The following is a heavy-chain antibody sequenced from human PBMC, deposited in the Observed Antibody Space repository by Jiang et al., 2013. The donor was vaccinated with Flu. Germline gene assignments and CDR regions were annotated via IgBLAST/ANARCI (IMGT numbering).Heavy chain of an antibody. CDR3: ARNTAYHFDY. CDR1: GSIFTNKY. J-gene: IGHJ4*02. Sequence: VQLVESGAEVKKPGESLKISCQGSGSIFTNKYIAWVRQMPGKGLEWMGTIYLRDSNTKYSPSFQGQVTISADRSISTIYLHWSSLKASDTAIYFCARNTAYHFDYWGQGTLVTVSS. D-gene: IGHD3-22*01. V-gene: IGHV5-51*01. CDR2: IYLRDSNT.